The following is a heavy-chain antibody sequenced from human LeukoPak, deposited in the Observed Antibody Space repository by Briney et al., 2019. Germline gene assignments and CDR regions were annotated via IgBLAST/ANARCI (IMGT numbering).Heavy chain of an antibody. J-gene: IGHJ6*02. V-gene: IGHV3-64*01. Sequence: GGSLRLSCAASGFTFSSSAMHWVRQAPGKGLEYVSAISSNGGSTYYANSVKGRFTISRDNSKNTLYLQMGSLRAEDMAVYYCARVGYTSYYYYGMDVWRQRTTVTVSS. D-gene: IGHD6-13*01. CDR3: ARVGYTSYYYYGMDV. CDR1: GFTFSSSA. CDR2: ISSNGGST.